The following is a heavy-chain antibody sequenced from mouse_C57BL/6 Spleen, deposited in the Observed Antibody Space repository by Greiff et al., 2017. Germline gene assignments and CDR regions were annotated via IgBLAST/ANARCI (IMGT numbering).Heavy chain of an antibody. CDR2: ISYDGSN. CDR1: GYSITSGYY. J-gene: IGHJ1*03. CDR3: ARGGGDDV. V-gene: IGHV3-6*01. Sequence: EVQLQESGPGLVKPSQSLSLTCSVTGYSITSGYYWNWIRQFPGNKLEWMGYISYDGSNNYNPSLKNRISITRDTSKNQFCLKLNSVTTEDTATXYCARGGGDDVWGTGTTVTVSS.